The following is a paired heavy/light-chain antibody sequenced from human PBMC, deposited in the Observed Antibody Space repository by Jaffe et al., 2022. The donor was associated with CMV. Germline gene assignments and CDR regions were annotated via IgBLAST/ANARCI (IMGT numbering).Light chain of an antibody. CDR2: GAS. CDR1: QSVSNK. J-gene: IGKJ2*01. Sequence: EIVMTQSPATLSVSPGERATLSCRASQSVSNKLAWYQQKPGQSHRLLIYGASTRAAGIPARFSGSGSGTEFTLTISGVQSEDFAVYYCQQYNNWPRNTFGQGTKLEIK. V-gene: IGKV3-15*01. CDR3: QQYNNWPRNT.
Heavy chain of an antibody. CDR2: IDPTDSYT. CDR3: ARQGQYTYGYFDP. D-gene: IGHD5-18*01. V-gene: IGHV5-10-1*03. J-gene: IGHJ5*02. CDR1: GYSFTTYW. Sequence: EVQLVQSGAEVKKPGDSLRISCKASGYSFTTYWITWVRQMPGKGLEWMGNIDPTDSYTNYSPSFQGHVTISVDKSISTAYLHWGSLEASDTAMYFCARQGQYTYGYFDPWGQGTQVTVSS.